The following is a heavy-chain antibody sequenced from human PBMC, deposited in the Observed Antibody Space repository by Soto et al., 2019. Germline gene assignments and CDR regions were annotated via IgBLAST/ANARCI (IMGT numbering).Heavy chain of an antibody. CDR2: IYVRGDI. CDR3: VLHNGDAFKYYEH. CDR1: GFTVSGSH. J-gene: IGHJ1*01. Sequence: EVQLVESGGGLIQPGGSLRLSCADSGFTVSGSHMTWVRQAPGKGLEWVSVIYVRGDIHYADSARGRFTIYRDTSENTLSLQMSGLRAEDPAVYYWVLHNGDAFKYYEHWGHGTLVTVSS. D-gene: IGHD3-22*01. V-gene: IGHV3-53*01.